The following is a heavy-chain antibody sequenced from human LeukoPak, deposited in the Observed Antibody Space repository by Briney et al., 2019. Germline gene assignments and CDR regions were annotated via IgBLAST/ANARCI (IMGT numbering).Heavy chain of an antibody. CDR1: GYSISRGYY. V-gene: IGHV4-38-2*01. CDR2: IYHSGST. J-gene: IGHJ3*02. D-gene: IGHD3-10*01. CDR3: ARRGDYGSGNDDAFDI. Sequence: PLGTPSPTCAVSGYSISRGYYWGWVRQPPGKGGEGVGSIYHSGSTYYNPSLKSRVTISVDTSKNQFSLKLSSVTAADTAVYYCARRGDYGSGNDDAFDIWGQGTMVTVSS.